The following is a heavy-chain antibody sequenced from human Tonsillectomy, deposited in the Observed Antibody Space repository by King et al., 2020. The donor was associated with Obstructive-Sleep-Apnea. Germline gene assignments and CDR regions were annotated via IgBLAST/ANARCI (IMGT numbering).Heavy chain of an antibody. CDR2: IWYDGSNK. CDR1: GFTFSSYG. V-gene: IGHV3-33*06. D-gene: IGHD2-21*02. CDR3: AKDKGASGDYAFDY. J-gene: IGHJ4*02. Sequence: VQLVESGGGVVQPGRSLRLSCAASGFTFSSYGMHWVRQAPGKGLEGVAVIWYDGSNKYYADSVKGRFTISRDNSKNTLYLQMNSLRAEDTAVYYCAKDKGASGDYAFDYWGQGTLVTVSS.